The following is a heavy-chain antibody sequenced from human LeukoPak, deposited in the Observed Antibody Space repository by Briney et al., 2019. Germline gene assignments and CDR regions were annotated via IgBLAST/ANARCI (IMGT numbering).Heavy chain of an antibody. CDR3: ARGSGYTTVRDAFDI. V-gene: IGHV1-69*13. Sequence: SVKVSCKASGGTFGSYAISWVRQAPGQGLEWMGGIIPIFGTANYAQKFQGRVTITADESTSTAYMELSSLRSEDTAVYYCARGSGYTTVRDAFDIWGQGTMVTVSS. CDR1: GGTFGSYA. D-gene: IGHD4-17*01. CDR2: IIPIFGTA. J-gene: IGHJ3*02.